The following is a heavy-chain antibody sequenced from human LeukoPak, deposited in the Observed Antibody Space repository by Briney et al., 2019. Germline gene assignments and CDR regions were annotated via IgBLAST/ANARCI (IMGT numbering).Heavy chain of an antibody. V-gene: IGHV4-59*12. CDR2: IYYSGST. J-gene: IGHJ5*02. Sequence: SETLSLTCTVSGGSISSYYWSWIRQPPGKGLEWIGYIYYSGSTNYNPSLKSRVTMSVDTSKNQFSLKLSSVTAADTAVYYCARIPLWFGELWWFDPWGQGTLVTVSS. D-gene: IGHD3-10*01. CDR1: GGSISSYY. CDR3: ARIPLWFGELWWFDP.